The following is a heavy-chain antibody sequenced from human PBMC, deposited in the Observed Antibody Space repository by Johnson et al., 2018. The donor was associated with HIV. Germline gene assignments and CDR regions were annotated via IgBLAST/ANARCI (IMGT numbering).Heavy chain of an antibody. CDR1: GFTFGSYG. CDR3: ARDSTPWGGDYVGYAFDI. V-gene: IGHV3-30*03. J-gene: IGHJ3*02. Sequence: VQLVESGGGVVQPGRSLRLSCAASGFTFGSYGLHWVRQAPGKGLEWVALISYDGSNKYYTDSVKGRFTISRDNAKNSLYLLMNSLRAEDTAVYYCARDSTPWGGDYVGYAFDIWGQGTMVTVSS. CDR2: ISYDGSNK. D-gene: IGHD4-17*01.